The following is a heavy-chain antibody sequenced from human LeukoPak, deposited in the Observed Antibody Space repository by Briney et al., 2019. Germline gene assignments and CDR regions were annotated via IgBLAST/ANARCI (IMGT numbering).Heavy chain of an antibody. Sequence: PSETLSLTCTVSGGSISSYYWNWIRQPPGKGLEWIGYIYYSGSTNYNPSLKSRVTISVDTSKNQFSLKLSSVTAADTAVYYCAGRLWRRDGYNLSAFDIWGQGTMVTVSP. CDR3: AGRLWRRDGYNLSAFDI. J-gene: IGHJ3*02. D-gene: IGHD5-24*01. CDR1: GGSISSYY. V-gene: IGHV4-59*01. CDR2: IYYSGST.